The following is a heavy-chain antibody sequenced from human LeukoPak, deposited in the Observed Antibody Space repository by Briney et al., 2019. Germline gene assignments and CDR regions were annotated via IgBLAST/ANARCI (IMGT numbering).Heavy chain of an antibody. CDR3: AKPISGGLAVTADWFHP. CDR2: INANSGTT. D-gene: IGHD6-19*01. Sequence: PGGSLRLSCAASGFAFSFYAISWLRQPPGKGLEWVSTINANSGTTSYAASVRGRFTISRDNSKNTLYLQVNTLRADYTATYYCAKPISGGLAVTADWFHPWGQGTLVVVSS. V-gene: IGHV3-23*01. CDR1: GFAFSFYA. J-gene: IGHJ5*01.